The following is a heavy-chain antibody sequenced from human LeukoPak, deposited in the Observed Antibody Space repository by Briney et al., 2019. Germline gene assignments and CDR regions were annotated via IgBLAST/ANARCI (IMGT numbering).Heavy chain of an antibody. J-gene: IGHJ4*02. Sequence: SETLSLTCIVSGYSISSGYYWGWVRQPPGKGLEWIGSIYHSGSTYYTPSLKSRVTISVDTSKNQFSLKLSSVTAADTAVYYCARGAMVRGVIHFDYWGQGTLVTVSS. D-gene: IGHD3-10*01. CDR1: GYSISSGYY. V-gene: IGHV4-38-2*02. CDR2: IYHSGST. CDR3: ARGAMVRGVIHFDY.